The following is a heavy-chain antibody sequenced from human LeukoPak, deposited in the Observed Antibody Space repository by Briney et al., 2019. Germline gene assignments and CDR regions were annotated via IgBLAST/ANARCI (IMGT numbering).Heavy chain of an antibody. J-gene: IGHJ3*02. V-gene: IGHV3-30*02. CDR2: IWYDGSNK. CDR3: AKDLRHSYVGTFDI. Sequence: GGSLRLSCAAAGFTFSNYGMHWVRQAPGKGLQWVALIWYDGSNKDYEDFVKGRFTISRDNSKNTLYLQMNSLRAEDTAVYYCAKDLRHSYVGTFDIWGRRTMVTVSS. CDR1: GFTFSNYG. D-gene: IGHD1-1*01.